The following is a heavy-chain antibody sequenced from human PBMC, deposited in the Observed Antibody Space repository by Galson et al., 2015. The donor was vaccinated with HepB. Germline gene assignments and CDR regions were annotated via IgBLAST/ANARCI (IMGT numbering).Heavy chain of an antibody. CDR3: AKDQGDGYVNYYYYYGMDV. D-gene: IGHD5-18*01. CDR2: IYVDGNT. V-gene: IGHV3-66*01. Sequence: SLRLSCAASGFTVSGMYLSWVRQAPGKGLEWVSVIYVDGNTYYADSVKGRLTNSRDNSKNTLFLQMNSLRAEDTAMYYCAKDQGDGYVNYYYYYGMDVWSQGTTVTVSS. CDR1: GFTVSGMY. J-gene: IGHJ6*02.